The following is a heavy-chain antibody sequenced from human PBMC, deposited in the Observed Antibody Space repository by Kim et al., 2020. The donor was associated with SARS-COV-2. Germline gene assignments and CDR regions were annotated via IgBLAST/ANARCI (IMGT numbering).Heavy chain of an antibody. J-gene: IGHJ4*02. CDR3: AREFGGTYYFDY. Sequence: KYSQKFQGRVSVTWDTSISTVYMDLTSLISDDTAAYYCAREFGGTYYFDYWGQGTLVTVSS. D-gene: IGHD1-7*01. V-gene: IGHV1-2*02.